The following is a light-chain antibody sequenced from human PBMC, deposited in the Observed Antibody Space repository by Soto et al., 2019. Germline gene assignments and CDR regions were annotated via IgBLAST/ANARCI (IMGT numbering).Light chain of an antibody. Sequence: EIVLPQYPGTLSLSLGERATLSCRASQSITNNYLAWYQQKPGQAPRLLIYLASNRAAGIPDRFSGSGSGADFTLTINRLEPEDFAVYHCQQYGSSPWTFGQGTKVDIK. J-gene: IGKJ1*01. CDR3: QQYGSSPWT. V-gene: IGKV3-20*01. CDR1: QSITNNY. CDR2: LAS.